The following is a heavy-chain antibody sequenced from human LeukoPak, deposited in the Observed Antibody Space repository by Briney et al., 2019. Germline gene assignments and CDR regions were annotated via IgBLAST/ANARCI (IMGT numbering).Heavy chain of an antibody. CDR1: GISFPTSA. V-gene: IGHV1-58*01. D-gene: IGHD3-10*01. Sequence: SVKVSCKASGISFPTSAVQWVRQARGQRLEWMGWIVLGSDNTDYAQKFQQRVTFTRDMSTTTAYMELSSLRSDDTAVYYCASPVFGVDYWGQGTLVTVSS. CDR2: IVLGSDNT. CDR3: ASPVFGVDY. J-gene: IGHJ4*02.